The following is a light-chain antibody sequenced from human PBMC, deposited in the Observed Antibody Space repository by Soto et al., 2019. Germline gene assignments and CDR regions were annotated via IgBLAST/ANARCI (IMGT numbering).Light chain of an antibody. CDR1: QSVSSSH. Sequence: EIVLTQSPGTLSLSPGERVTLSCRASQSVSSSHLTWYQQKPGQAPRLLIYGASTRAAGIPDRFSGSGSGTDFTLTISRLEPEFFAFYCCQNYGVSPPITFGQGTRLEIK. CDR3: QNYGVSPPIT. V-gene: IGKV3-20*01. J-gene: IGKJ5*01. CDR2: GAS.